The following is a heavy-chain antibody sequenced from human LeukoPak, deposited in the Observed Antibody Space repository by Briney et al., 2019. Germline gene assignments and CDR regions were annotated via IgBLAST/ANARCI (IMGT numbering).Heavy chain of an antibody. CDR3: AGPSVVQNYYYYGMDV. CDR1: GGTFSSYA. Sequence: VASVTVSCKASGGTFSSYAISWVRQAPGQGLEWTGRIIPIFVIANYAQKFQGRVTITADKSTSTAYMELSSLRSEDTAVYYCAGPSVVQNYYYYGMDVWGQGTTVSVSS. J-gene: IGHJ6*02. V-gene: IGHV1-69*04. D-gene: IGHD1-1*01. CDR2: IIPIFVIA.